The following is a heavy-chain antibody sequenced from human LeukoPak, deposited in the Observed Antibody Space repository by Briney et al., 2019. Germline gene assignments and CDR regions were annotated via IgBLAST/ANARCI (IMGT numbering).Heavy chain of an antibody. Sequence: PSETLSLTCSVSGGSVSNYYWSWIRQPPGKGLEWIGYVYYTGSTNYNPSLKSRVTISVDTSKNQFSLKLSSVTAADTAVYYCARLVYYDSSGYPDWGQGTLVTVSS. D-gene: IGHD3-22*01. V-gene: IGHV4-59*08. CDR2: VYYTGST. CDR3: ARLVYYDSSGYPD. CDR1: GGSVSNYY. J-gene: IGHJ4*02.